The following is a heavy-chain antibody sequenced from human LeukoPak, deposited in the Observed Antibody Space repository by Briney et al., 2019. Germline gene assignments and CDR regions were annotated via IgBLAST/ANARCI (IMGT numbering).Heavy chain of an antibody. Sequence: PGGSLRLSCAASGFTFRNAWMSWVRQAPGKGLEWVGRIKSEGNGRTTDYAAPAKGRFTISTDDSETPLTLQMNSLTIQDTAVYYCAPHGAHYDSSGFDAFDLWGQGTMVTVSS. CDR3: APHGAHYDSSGFDAFDL. D-gene: IGHD3-22*01. CDR2: IKSEGNGRTT. CDR1: GFTFRNAW. V-gene: IGHV3-15*01. J-gene: IGHJ3*01.